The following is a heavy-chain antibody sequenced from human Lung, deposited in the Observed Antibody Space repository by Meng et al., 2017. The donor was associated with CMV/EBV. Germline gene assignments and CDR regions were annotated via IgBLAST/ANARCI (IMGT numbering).Heavy chain of an antibody. CDR2: INAYNGDT. CDR3: ARVEVGITSGDY. D-gene: IGHD1-26*01. J-gene: IGHJ4*02. V-gene: IGHV1-18*01. Sequence: GQAWSSEGEVKKPGDLMKDSCKASGYTFTNSGITWVRQATGQGLEWMGWINAYNGDTNYAQTLQGRVTMTTDTSTSTAYMELRSLRSDDTAVYYCARVEVGITSGDYWGQGTLVTVSS. CDR1: GYTFTNSG.